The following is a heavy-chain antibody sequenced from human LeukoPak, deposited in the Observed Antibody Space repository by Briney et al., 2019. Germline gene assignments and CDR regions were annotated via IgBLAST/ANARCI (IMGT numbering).Heavy chain of an antibody. J-gene: IGHJ4*02. CDR1: GFTFSSHW. CDR3: ASPYCSGGSCPIL. Sequence: TGGSLRLSCAASGFTFSSHWMSWVRQAPGKGLEWVANIKQDGSEKYYVDSVKGRFTISRDNAKNSLYLQMNSLRAEDTAVYYCASPYCSGGSCPILWGQGTLVTVSS. V-gene: IGHV3-7*01. CDR2: IKQDGSEK. D-gene: IGHD2-15*01.